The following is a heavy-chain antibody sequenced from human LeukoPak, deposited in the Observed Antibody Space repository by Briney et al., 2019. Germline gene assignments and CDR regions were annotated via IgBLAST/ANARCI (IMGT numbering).Heavy chain of an antibody. V-gene: IGHV3-33*01. D-gene: IGHD1-1*01. CDR3: ARWGGTRQYYFDY. CDR1: GFIFSDYG. Sequence: GRSLRLSCAVSGFIFSDYGFHWVRQAPGKGLEWVAVTRVDGSIKQYADSVKGRFTISRDDSKNTLYLQINFLESEDTAVYYCARWGGTRQYYFDYWGQGTLVTVSS. CDR2: TRVDGSIK. J-gene: IGHJ4*02.